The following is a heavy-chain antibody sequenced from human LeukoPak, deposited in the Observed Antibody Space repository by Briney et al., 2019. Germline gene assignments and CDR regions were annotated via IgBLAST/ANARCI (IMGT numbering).Heavy chain of an antibody. V-gene: IGHV3-30*03. CDR2: ISYDGSNK. CDR1: GFTFSSYG. J-gene: IGHJ4*02. CDR3: ARGLIDSGTYYFDF. D-gene: IGHD6-13*01. Sequence: PGGSLRLSCAASGFTFSSYGMHWVRQAPGKGLEWVAVISYDGSNKYYADSVKGRFTISRDNSKNTLYLQMNSLRAGDTAVYYCARGLIDSGTYYFDFWGQGTLVTVSS.